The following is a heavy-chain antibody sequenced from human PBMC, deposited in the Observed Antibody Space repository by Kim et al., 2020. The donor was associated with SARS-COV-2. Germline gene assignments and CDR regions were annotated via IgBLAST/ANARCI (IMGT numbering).Heavy chain of an antibody. D-gene: IGHD3-9*01. J-gene: IGHJ6*02. Sequence: SVKVSCKASGFTFTSSAMQWVRQARGQRLEWIGWIVVGSGNTNYAQKFQERVTITRDMSTSTAYMELSSLRSEDTAVYYCAADRNDILTGYYSPNYYYYGMDVWGQGTTVTVSS. CDR2: IVVGSGNT. CDR3: AADRNDILTGYYSPNYYYYGMDV. CDR1: GFTFTSSA. V-gene: IGHV1-58*02.